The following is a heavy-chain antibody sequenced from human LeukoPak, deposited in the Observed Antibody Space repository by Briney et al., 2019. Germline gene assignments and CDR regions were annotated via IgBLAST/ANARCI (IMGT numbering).Heavy chain of an antibody. Sequence: GGSLRLSCAASGFTFSSYTMNWVRQAPGKGLEWVSSITSGSSDISYADSVKGRFIISRDNAKNSLYLQMNSLRAEDTAVYYCARDSPAAGFDPWGQGTLVTVSS. CDR3: ARDSPAAGFDP. D-gene: IGHD6-13*01. CDR2: ITSGSSDI. V-gene: IGHV3-21*01. J-gene: IGHJ5*02. CDR1: GFTFSSYT.